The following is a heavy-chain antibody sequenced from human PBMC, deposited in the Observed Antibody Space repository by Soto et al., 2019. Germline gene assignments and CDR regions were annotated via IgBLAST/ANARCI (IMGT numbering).Heavy chain of an antibody. CDR1: GGSISGHY. J-gene: IGHJ4*02. CDR3: ARGNIAAALVY. CDR2: INHSGRT. Sequence: SETLSLTCAVYGGSISGHYWNWIRQPPGKGLEWIGEINHSGRTNYNPSLKSRVTISVDTSKNQFSLNLGSVTAADTAVYYCARGNIAAALVYWSQGTLVTVSS. V-gene: IGHV4-34*01. D-gene: IGHD6-13*01.